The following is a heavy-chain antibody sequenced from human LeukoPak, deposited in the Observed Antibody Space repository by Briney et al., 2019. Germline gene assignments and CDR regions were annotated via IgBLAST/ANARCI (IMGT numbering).Heavy chain of an antibody. Sequence: GGSLRLSCAASGFTFSSYGMYWVRQAPGKGLEWVAFIRYDGSNKYYADSVKGRFTISRDNSKNTLYLQMNSLRAEDTAVYYCAKSPEDDTVVTPGLFDYWGQGTLVTVSS. CDR2: IRYDGSNK. J-gene: IGHJ4*02. V-gene: IGHV3-30*02. D-gene: IGHD4-23*01. CDR3: AKSPEDDTVVTPGLFDY. CDR1: GFTFSSYG.